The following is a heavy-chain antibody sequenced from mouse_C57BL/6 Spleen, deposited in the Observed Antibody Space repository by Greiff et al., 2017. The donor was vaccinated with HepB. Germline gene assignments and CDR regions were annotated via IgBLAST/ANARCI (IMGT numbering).Heavy chain of an antibody. D-gene: IGHD2-4*01. Sequence: VKLVESGAELVKPGASVKMSCKASGYTFTTYPIEWMKQNHGKSLEWIGNFHPYNDDTKYNEKFKGKATLTVEKSSSTVYLELSRLTSDDSAVYYCARRVYYDYDDYAMDYWGQGTSVTVSS. CDR1: GYTFTTYP. CDR3: ARRVYYDYDDYAMDY. V-gene: IGHV1-47*01. J-gene: IGHJ4*01. CDR2: FHPYNDDT.